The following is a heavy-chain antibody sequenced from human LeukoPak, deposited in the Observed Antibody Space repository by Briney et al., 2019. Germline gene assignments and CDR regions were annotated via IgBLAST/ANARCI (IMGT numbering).Heavy chain of an antibody. D-gene: IGHD6-6*01. V-gene: IGHV1-69*05. CDR2: IIPIFGTA. Sequence: ASVKVSCKASGGTFSSYAISWVRQAPGQGLEWMGGIIPIFGTANYAQKFQGRVTITTDESTSTAYMELSSLRSEDTAVYYCARGGYSSSSGPFDYWGQGTLVTVSS. CDR3: ARGGYSSSSGPFDY. J-gene: IGHJ4*02. CDR1: GGTFSSYA.